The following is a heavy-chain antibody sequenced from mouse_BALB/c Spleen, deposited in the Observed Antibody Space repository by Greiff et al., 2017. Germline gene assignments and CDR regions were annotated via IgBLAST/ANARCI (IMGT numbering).Heavy chain of an antibody. CDR1: GFNIKDYY. Sequence: EVQLQQSGAELVRSGASVKLSCTASGFNIKDYYMHWVKQRPEQGLEWIGRIDPANGNTKYDPKFQGKATITADTSSNTAYLQLSSLTSEDTAVYYCARLLRVDYWGQGTTLTVSS. J-gene: IGHJ2*01. CDR2: IDPANGNT. CDR3: ARLLRVDY. D-gene: IGHD1-1*01. V-gene: IGHV14-3*02.